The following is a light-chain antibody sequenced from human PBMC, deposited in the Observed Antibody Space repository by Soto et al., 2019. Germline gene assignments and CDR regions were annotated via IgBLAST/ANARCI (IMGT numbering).Light chain of an antibody. V-gene: IGLV8-61*01. CDR1: SGSVSTSSY. J-gene: IGLJ3*02. Sequence: QTVVTQEPSFSVSPGGTVTLTCGVSSGSVSTSSYPRWYQQTPGQAPRTLIYSTSTRSSGVPDRFSGSIVGNRAALTISGAQADDESDYYCVLYVGSGIWVFGGGTKLTVL. CDR3: VLYVGSGIWV. CDR2: STS.